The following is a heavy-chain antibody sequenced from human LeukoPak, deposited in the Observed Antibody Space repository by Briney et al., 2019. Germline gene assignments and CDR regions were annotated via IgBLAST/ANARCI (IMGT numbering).Heavy chain of an antibody. CDR1: GLNFYKEG. CDR3: AIIYDSSGYYAFDI. D-gene: IGHD3-22*01. CDR2: ISYDGSNK. V-gene: IGHV3-30*03. J-gene: IGHJ3*02. Sequence: GGSLRLSCVASGLNFYKEGLHWVRQAPGKGLEWVAAISYDGSNKYYADSVKGRFTISRDNSKNTLYLQMNSLRAEDTAVYYCAIIYDSSGYYAFDIWGQGTMVTVSS.